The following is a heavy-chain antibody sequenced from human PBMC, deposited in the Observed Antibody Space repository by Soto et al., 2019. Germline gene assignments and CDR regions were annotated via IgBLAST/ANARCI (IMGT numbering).Heavy chain of an antibody. CDR1: GYTLTELS. D-gene: IGHD2-8*01. Sequence: ASVKVSCKVSGYTLTELSMHWVRQAPGKGLEWMGIINPGDGETIYAQKFQGRVTMTRDTSTSTVYMELSSLRSEDTAVYYCARDIRRYCTNGVCYGPYGMDVWGQGTTVTVSS. J-gene: IGHJ6*02. V-gene: IGHV1-24*01. CDR2: INPGDGET. CDR3: ARDIRRYCTNGVCYGPYGMDV.